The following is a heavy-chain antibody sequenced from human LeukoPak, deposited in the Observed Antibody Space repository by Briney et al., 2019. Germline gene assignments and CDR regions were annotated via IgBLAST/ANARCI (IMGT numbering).Heavy chain of an antibody. Sequence: GGSLRLSCAAAGFTFSHYGMHWVRQAPGKGLEWVAVIWSDGTNQYYAESVKGRFTISRDDSAKTVYLQMNSLRREDTGVYYCAKDAQRGFDYSNSLEYWSQGTPVTVST. V-gene: IGHV3-33*06. CDR1: GFTFSHYG. D-gene: IGHD4-11*01. CDR3: AKDAQRGFDYSNSLEY. CDR2: IWSDGTNQ. J-gene: IGHJ4*02.